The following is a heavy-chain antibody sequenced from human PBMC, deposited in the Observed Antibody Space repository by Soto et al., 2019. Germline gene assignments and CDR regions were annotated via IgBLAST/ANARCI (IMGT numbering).Heavy chain of an antibody. J-gene: IGHJ3*02. V-gene: IGHV3-23*01. D-gene: IGHD2-15*01. CDR3: AKHLPEGGTLNAFDI. CDR1: GFTFNTYA. CDR2: ISGSGDNT. Sequence: GGSLRLSCAASGFTFNTYAMSWVRQAPGKGLEWVSTISGSGDNTYYADSVKGRFTISRDNSKNTLYVHMNSLRAEDTAIYYCAKHLPEGGTLNAFDIWGRGTMVTVSS.